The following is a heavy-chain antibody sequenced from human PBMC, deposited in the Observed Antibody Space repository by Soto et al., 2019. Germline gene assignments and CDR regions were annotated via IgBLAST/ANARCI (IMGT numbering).Heavy chain of an antibody. Sequence: QVQLQESGPGLVKPSQTLSLTCTVSGGSISSGGYYWSWIGQHPGKGLEWIGYIYYSGSTYYNPSRKRRVTISVDTAKNQFSLKLSSVTAADMAVYYCARASGWLFNYWGQGTLVTVSS. D-gene: IGHD3-22*01. CDR3: ARASGWLFNY. CDR2: IYYSGST. CDR1: GGSISSGGYY. J-gene: IGHJ4*02. V-gene: IGHV4-31*03.